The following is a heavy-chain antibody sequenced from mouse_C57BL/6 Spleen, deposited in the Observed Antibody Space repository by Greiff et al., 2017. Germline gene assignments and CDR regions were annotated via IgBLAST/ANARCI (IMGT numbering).Heavy chain of an antibody. CDR2: IYPGDGDT. Sequence: LVESGPELVKPGASVKISCKASGYAFSSSWMNWVKQRPGKGLEWIGRIYPGDGDTNYNGKFKGKATLTADKSSSTAYMQLSSLTSEDSAVYFCARPVVATDAMDYWGQGTSVTVSS. J-gene: IGHJ4*01. CDR3: ARPVVATDAMDY. D-gene: IGHD1-1*01. V-gene: IGHV1-82*01. CDR1: GYAFSSSW.